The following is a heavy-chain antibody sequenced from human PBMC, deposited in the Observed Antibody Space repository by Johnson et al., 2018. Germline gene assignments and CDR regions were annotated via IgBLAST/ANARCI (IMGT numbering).Heavy chain of an antibody. CDR3: ARDHGYYYYMDV. J-gene: IGHJ6*03. CDR1: GFTVSSNY. V-gene: IGHV3-53*01. Sequence: VQLVESGGGLVQPGRSLRLSCAASGFTVSSNYMSWVRQAPGKGLEWVSVIYSGGNTYYADPVKGRFTISRDKSKNTLYLQMNSLRAEDTAVYYCARDHGYYYYMDVWGKGTTVTVSS. CDR2: IYSGGNT.